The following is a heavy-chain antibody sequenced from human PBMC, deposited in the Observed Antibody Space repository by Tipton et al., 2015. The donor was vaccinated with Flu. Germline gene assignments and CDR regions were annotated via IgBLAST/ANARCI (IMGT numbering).Heavy chain of an antibody. CDR1: GFTFSSYW. CDR3: AKSGNWNYHHPFDY. D-gene: IGHD1-7*01. J-gene: IGHJ4*02. Sequence: GSLRLSCAASGFTFSSYWMSWVRQAPGKGLEWVAYIRQDGSEKYYVDSVKGRFTISRDNAKNSLYLQMNSLRAEDTAVYYCAKSGNWNYHHPFDYWGQGTLVTVSS. CDR2: IRQDGSEK. V-gene: IGHV3-7*01.